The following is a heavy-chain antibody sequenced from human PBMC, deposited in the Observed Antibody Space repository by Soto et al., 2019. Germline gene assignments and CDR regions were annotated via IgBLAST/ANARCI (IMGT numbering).Heavy chain of an antibody. CDR1: GFTFSNHA. J-gene: IGHJ4*02. CDR2: ISASAGST. D-gene: IGHD4-17*01. V-gene: IGHV3-23*01. Sequence: EVQLLESGGGLVQPGGSLRLSCAASGFTFSNHAMSWVRQAPGRGLEWVSTISASAGSTYYADFVKGRFIISRDNSENTLYLQMDSLRGADTALYYCAKAYQRYGDYDYWGQGNLFTVSS. CDR3: AKAYQRYGDYDY.